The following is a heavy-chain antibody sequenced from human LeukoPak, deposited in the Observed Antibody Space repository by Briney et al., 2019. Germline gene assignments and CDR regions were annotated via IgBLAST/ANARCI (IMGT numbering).Heavy chain of an antibody. CDR3: ARVKGAVAGTVGYYYYYMDV. Sequence: ASETLSLTCAVYGESFSDYYWSWIRQPPGKGLEWIGEINHSGSTNYNPSLKSRVTMSVDTSKNQFSLKLSSVTAADTAVYYCARVKGAVAGTVGYYYYYMDVWGKGTTVTISS. V-gene: IGHV4-34*01. CDR2: INHSGST. D-gene: IGHD6-19*01. CDR1: GESFSDYY. J-gene: IGHJ6*03.